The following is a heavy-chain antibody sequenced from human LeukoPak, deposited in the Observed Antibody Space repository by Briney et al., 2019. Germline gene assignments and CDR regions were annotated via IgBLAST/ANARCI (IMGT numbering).Heavy chain of an antibody. CDR3: ARHYTYGDPPAFDI. Sequence: SETLSLTCTVSGGSVSSYSWSWIRQPPGKGLEWIGYMYSRGSTNDNPSLKSRVTISRDTSKNQLSLRVTSVTAADTAMYYCARHYTYGDPPAFDIWGQGTMVTVSS. D-gene: IGHD4-17*01. J-gene: IGHJ3*02. CDR1: GGSVSSYS. V-gene: IGHV4-59*08. CDR2: MYSRGST.